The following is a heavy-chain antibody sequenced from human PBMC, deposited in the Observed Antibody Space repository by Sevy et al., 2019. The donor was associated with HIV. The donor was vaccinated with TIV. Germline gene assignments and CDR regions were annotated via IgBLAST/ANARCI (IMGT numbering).Heavy chain of an antibody. D-gene: IGHD5-12*01. CDR3: AREGGVIVATNV. J-gene: IGHJ4*02. Sequence: SETLSLTCTVSGGSISSGDYYWSWIRQPPGKGLEWIGYICYSGSTYYNPSLKSRVTISADTSKNQFSLKLSSVTAADTAVYYCAREGGVIVATNVWGQGTLVTVSS. V-gene: IGHV4-30-4*01. CDR2: ICYSGST. CDR1: GGSISSGDYY.